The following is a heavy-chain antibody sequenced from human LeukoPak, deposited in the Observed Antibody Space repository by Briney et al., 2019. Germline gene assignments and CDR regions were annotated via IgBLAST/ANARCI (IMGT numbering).Heavy chain of an antibody. V-gene: IGHV3-30*18. CDR1: GFTFSSYG. CDR2: ISYDGSNK. CDR3: AKGPSYYYDSSGYYLDY. Sequence: PGRSLRLSCAASGFTFSSYGMHWVRQAPGKGLEWVAVISYDGSNKYYADSVKGRFTISRDNSKNTLYLQMNSLRAEDTAVYYCAKGPSYYYDSSGYYLDYWGQGTLVTVSS. D-gene: IGHD3-22*01. J-gene: IGHJ4*02.